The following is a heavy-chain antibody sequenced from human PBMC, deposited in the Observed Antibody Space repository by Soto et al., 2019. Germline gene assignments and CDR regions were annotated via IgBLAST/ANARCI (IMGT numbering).Heavy chain of an antibody. CDR3: AALSSPYNSAWLYYFDS. CDR2: IVVGSGNT. V-gene: IGHV1-58*01. J-gene: IGHJ4*01. CDR1: GYTFSNSV. Sequence: SVKVSCKTSGYTFSNSVVQWVRQARGQPLEWIGWIVVGSGNTNYAQKFQERVTMTRDMSTDTAYMELSSLRSEDTAMYYCAALSSPYNSAWLYYFDSWGQ. D-gene: IGHD3-9*01.